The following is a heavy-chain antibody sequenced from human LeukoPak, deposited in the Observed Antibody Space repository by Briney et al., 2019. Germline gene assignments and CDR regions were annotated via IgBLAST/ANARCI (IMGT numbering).Heavy chain of an antibody. CDR2: ISTSSSYI. J-gene: IGHJ4*02. D-gene: IGHD3-9*01. Sequence: GGSLRLSCAASGFTFSTYSMNWVRQAPGKGLEWVSSISTSSSYIKYADSVKGRFTISRDNARNSLSLQMNSLTAEDTAVYYCASPGSISTGGPIRGQGSLVTVSS. CDR3: ASPGSISTGGPI. V-gene: IGHV3-21*04. CDR1: GFTFSTYS.